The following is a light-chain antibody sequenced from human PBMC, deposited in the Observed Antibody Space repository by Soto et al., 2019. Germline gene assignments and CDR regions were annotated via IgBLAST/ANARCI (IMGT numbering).Light chain of an antibody. J-gene: IGLJ3*02. Sequence: QSALTQPASVSGSPGQSITISCTGTSSDVGAYNYVSWYQQNPGKAPKLMIYEVSNRPSGVSNRFSGSKSGNTASLTISGLQAEDEGDYYCSSYTSGSTWVFGGGTKLTVL. V-gene: IGLV2-14*01. CDR2: EVS. CDR1: SSDVGAYNY. CDR3: SSYTSGSTWV.